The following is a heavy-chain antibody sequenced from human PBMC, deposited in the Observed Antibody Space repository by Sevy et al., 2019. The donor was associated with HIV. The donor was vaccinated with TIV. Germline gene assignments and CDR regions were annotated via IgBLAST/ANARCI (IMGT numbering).Heavy chain of an antibody. V-gene: IGHV1-24*01. Sequence: ASVKVSCKVSGSTLTKLSMHWVRQVPGKGLEWMASFDPEDGETIYARKFQGRVTMTEDTSTDLAYMVLSSLRSEDTAVYYCATTKHYYDSSGSPFDYWGQGTLVTVSS. CDR3: ATTKHYYDSSGSPFDY. J-gene: IGHJ4*02. D-gene: IGHD3-22*01. CDR2: FDPEDGET. CDR1: GSTLTKLS.